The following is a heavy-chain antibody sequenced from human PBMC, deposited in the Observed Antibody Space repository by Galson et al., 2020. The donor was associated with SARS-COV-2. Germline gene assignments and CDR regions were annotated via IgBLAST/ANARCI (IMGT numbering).Heavy chain of an antibody. CDR2: IKSKRDSRTT. D-gene: IGHD3-16*01. J-gene: IGHJ5*02. Sequence: GESRKTSCAPSGFIFPNAWMSGVGQAPGKGLGGVGRIKSKRDSRTTDNAAPVRGRFNISRDDAENILYRTMDSLKTEDTALYYCTTETVIWGWFDAWGQGIL. V-gene: IGHV3-15*01. CDR1: GFIFPNAW. CDR3: TTETVIWGWFDA.